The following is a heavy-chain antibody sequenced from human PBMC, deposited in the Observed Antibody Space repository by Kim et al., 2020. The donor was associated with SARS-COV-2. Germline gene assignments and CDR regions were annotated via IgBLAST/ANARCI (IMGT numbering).Heavy chain of an antibody. J-gene: IGHJ4*02. CDR2: IIPILGIA. D-gene: IGHD2-15*01. V-gene: IGHV1-69*04. CDR1: GGTFSSYA. Sequence: SVKVSCNASGGTFSSYAISWVRQAPGQGLEWMGRIIPILGIANYAQKFQGRVTITADKSTSTAYMELSSLRSEDTAVYYCASNIVVVVAATGGYFDYWGQGTLVTVSS. CDR3: ASNIVVVVAATGGYFDY.